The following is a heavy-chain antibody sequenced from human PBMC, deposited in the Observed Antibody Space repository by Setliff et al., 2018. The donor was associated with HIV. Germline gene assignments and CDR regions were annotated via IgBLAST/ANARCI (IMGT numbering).Heavy chain of an antibody. CDR3: ARHSGVASPNRFDP. V-gene: IGHV4-4*09. J-gene: IGHJ5*02. CDR2: IYSSGST. D-gene: IGHD3-10*01. CDR1: GGSISGHY. Sequence: LSLTCTVSGGSISGHYWSWIRQPPGRGLEWIGYIYSSGSTNFNPPLQSRVTISVDTSKNQFSLKLSSVTAADTAVYYCARHSGVASPNRFDPWGQGTLVTVSS.